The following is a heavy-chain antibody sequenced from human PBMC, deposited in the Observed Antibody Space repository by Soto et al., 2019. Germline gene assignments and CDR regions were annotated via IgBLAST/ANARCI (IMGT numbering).Heavy chain of an antibody. D-gene: IGHD6-19*01. CDR2: ISWNSGSI. V-gene: IGHV3-9*01. J-gene: IGHJ4*02. CDR3: AKEGAYISVWTYRYKFRYVDG. Sequence: EVQLVESGGGLVQPGRSLRLSCAASGFTFDNYAMHWVRQAPGKGLEWVSGISWNSGSIGYADSVKGRFTISRDNAKNSRYLQMNSLRADDTALYSCAKEGAYISVWTYRYKFRYVDGWGQGTLVTVSS. CDR1: GFTFDNYA.